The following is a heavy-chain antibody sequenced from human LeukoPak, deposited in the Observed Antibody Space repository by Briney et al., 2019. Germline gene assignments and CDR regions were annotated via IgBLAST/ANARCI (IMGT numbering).Heavy chain of an antibody. J-gene: IGHJ4*02. CDR2: IRYDGGNK. CDR1: AFTFSSYG. V-gene: IGHV3-30*02. D-gene: IGHD1-1*01. CDR3: ARYCTFRTCSGTKFDS. Sequence: GGSLRLSCAASAFTFSSYGMHWVRQAPGKGLEWVAFIRYDGGNKDYADSVKGRFTISRDNAKNSLYLQMNSLRAEDSAVYYCARYCTFRTCSGTKFDSWGQGTLVTVSS.